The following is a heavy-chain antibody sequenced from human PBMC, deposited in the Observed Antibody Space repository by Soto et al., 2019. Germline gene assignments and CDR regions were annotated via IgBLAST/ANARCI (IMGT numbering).Heavy chain of an antibody. Sequence: SETLSLTCAVYGGSFSGYYWSWIRQPPGKGLEWIGEINHSGSTNYNPSLKSRVTISVDTSKNQFSLKLSSVTAADTAVYYCAGDYDFWSGYYYWGQGTLVTVSS. V-gene: IGHV4-34*01. CDR3: AGDYDFWSGYYY. CDR2: INHSGST. J-gene: IGHJ4*02. CDR1: GGSFSGYY. D-gene: IGHD3-3*01.